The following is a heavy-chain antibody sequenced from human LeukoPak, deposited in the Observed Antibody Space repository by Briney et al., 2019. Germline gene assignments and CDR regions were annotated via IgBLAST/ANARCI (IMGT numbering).Heavy chain of an antibody. Sequence: SVKVSCKASGGTFSSYTISWVRQAPGQGLERMGRIIPILGIANYAQKFQGRVTITADKSTSTAYMELSSLRSEDTAVYYCASTQFYCSSTSCGDWFDPWGQGTLVTVSS. V-gene: IGHV1-69*02. J-gene: IGHJ5*02. CDR2: IIPILGIA. D-gene: IGHD2-2*01. CDR1: GGTFSSYT. CDR3: ASTQFYCSSTSCGDWFDP.